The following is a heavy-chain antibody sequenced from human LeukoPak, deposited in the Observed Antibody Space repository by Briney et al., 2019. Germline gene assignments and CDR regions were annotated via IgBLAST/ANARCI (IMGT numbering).Heavy chain of an antibody. CDR1: GFTFSSYA. D-gene: IGHD2-2*01. CDR2: ISGSGGST. CDR3: AKGGYHLNDYYGMDV. J-gene: IGHJ6*02. V-gene: IGHV3-23*01. Sequence: GGSLRLSCAASGFTFSSYAMSWVRQAPGKGLEWVSAISGSGGSTYYADSVKGRFTISRDNSKNTLNLQMNSLRAEDTAVYYCAKGGYHLNDYYGMDVWGQGTTVTVSS.